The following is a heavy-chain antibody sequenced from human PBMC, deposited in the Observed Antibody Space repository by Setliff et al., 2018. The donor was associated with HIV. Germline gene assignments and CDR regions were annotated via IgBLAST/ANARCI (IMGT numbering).Heavy chain of an antibody. Sequence: SVKVSCKASRGTFSSVAISWVRQAPGQGLEWMGGIIPIFGTTNFAQKFQGRVTITTDESTSTAYMELSSLRSEDTAVYYCARVYEYSDSFPPAGWFDPWGQGTLVTVSS. D-gene: IGHD6-6*01. CDR2: IIPIFGTT. J-gene: IGHJ5*02. CDR3: ARVYEYSDSFPPAGWFDP. V-gene: IGHV1-69*05. CDR1: RGTFSSVA.